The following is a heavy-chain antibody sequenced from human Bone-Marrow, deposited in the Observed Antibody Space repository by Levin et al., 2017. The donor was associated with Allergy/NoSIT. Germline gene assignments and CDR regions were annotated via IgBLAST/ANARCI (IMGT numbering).Heavy chain of an antibody. J-gene: IGHJ6*02. CDR1: GFTFSNAW. D-gene: IGHD6-13*01. V-gene: IGHV3-15*01. CDR2: IKSKTDGGTT. CDR3: TTARYSSSCGCGFGSGQYYYYGMDV. Sequence: GGSLRLSCAASGFTFSNAWMSWVRQAPGKGLEWVGRIKSKTDGGTTDYAAPVKGRFTISRDDSKNTLYLQMNSLKTEDTAVYYCTTARYSSSCGCGFGSGQYYYYGMDVWGQGTTVTVSS.